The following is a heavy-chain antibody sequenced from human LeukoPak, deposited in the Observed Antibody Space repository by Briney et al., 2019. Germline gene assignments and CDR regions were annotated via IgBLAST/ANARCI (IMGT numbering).Heavy chain of an antibody. J-gene: IGHJ4*02. CDR1: GYKFTTYA. CDR3: ARWESGSYFPDY. Sequence: ASVKVSCKASGYKFTTYAMNWVRQAPGQGLEWMGWISAYNGKTNYAQKLQGRVTMTTDTSTSTAYMELRSLRSDDTAVYYCARWESGSYFPDYWGQGTLVTVSS. D-gene: IGHD1-26*01. CDR2: ISAYNGKT. V-gene: IGHV1-18*01.